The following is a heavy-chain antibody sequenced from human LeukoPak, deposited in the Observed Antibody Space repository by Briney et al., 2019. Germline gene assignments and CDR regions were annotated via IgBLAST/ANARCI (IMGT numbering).Heavy chain of an antibody. CDR3: ARDLFVVVPAAIVVTFSLDY. Sequence: VASVKVSCKASGYTFTSYYMHWVRQAPGQGLGWMGIINPSGGSTSYAQKFQGRVTMTRDTSTSTVYMELSSLRSEDTAVYYCARDLFVVVPAAIVVTFSLDYWGQGTLVTVSS. CDR2: INPSGGST. CDR1: GYTFTSYY. J-gene: IGHJ4*02. D-gene: IGHD2-2*01. V-gene: IGHV1-46*01.